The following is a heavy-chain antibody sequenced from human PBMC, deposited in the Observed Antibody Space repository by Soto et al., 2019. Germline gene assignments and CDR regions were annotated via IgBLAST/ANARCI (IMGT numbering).Heavy chain of an antibody. CDR3: ARVLRYFDTPYGMDV. J-gene: IGHJ6*02. CDR1: GFSFSSYW. CDR2: IGGSGRNT. Sequence: GGSLRLSCADSGFSFSSYWMHWVRQGPGKGLEWVSGIGGSGRNTYYADSVKGRFTISRDNSQNTLFLQMNSLRAEDTAEYYCARVLRYFDTPYGMDVWGQGTTVTVSS. D-gene: IGHD3-9*01. V-gene: IGHV3-23*01.